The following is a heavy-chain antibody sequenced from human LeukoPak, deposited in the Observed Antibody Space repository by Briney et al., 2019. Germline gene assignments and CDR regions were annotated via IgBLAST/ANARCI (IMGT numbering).Heavy chain of an antibody. CDR3: AGWAAGFDP. CDR2: IYYSGST. D-gene: IGHD6-13*01. Sequence: SETLSLTCTVSGGSISSYHWSWIRQPPGKGLEWIGYIYYSGSTNYNPSLKSRVTISVDTSKNQFSLKLSSVTAADTAVYYCAGWAAGFDPWGQGTLVTVSS. V-gene: IGHV4-59*01. CDR1: GGSISSYH. J-gene: IGHJ5*02.